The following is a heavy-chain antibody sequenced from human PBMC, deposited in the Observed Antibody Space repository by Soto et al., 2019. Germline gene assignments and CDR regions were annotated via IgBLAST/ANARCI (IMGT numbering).Heavy chain of an antibody. V-gene: IGHV3-72*01. CDR3: ARDRAAPGYCSGGSCYRENAFDI. CDR2: TRNKANSYTT. Sequence: EVQLVESGGGLVQPGGSLRLSCAASGFTFSDHYMDWVRQAPGKGLEWVGRTRNKANSYTTEYAASVKGRFTISRDDSKNSLYLQMNSLKTEDTAVYYCARDRAAPGYCSGGSCYRENAFDIWGQGTMVTVSS. J-gene: IGHJ3*02. CDR1: GFTFSDHY. D-gene: IGHD2-15*01.